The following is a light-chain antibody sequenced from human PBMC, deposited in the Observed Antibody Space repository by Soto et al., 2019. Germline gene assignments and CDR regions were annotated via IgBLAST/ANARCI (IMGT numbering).Light chain of an antibody. J-gene: IGKJ1*01. CDR3: MQDLQTPRT. Sequence: IVMTQSPLSLPVTPGEPASISCRSSQSLLHSNGYNYLDWYLQKPGQSPQLLIYLGSNRASGVPDRLCGGGAGTDFTLKISRVEAEDVWVYYCMQDLQTPRTFGQGTKVEIK. CDR1: QSLLHSNGYNY. V-gene: IGKV2-28*01. CDR2: LGS.